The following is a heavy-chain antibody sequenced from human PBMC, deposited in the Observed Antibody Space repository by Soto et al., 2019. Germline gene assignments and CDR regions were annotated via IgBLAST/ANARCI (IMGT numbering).Heavy chain of an antibody. CDR3: ARDESSSWDYYYYGMDV. V-gene: IGHV3-7*05. CDR2: IKQDGSEK. CDR1: GFTFSSYW. Sequence: GGPLRLSCAASGFTFSSYWMSWVRQAPGKGLEWVANIKQDGSEKYYVDSVKGRFTISRDNAKNSLYLQMNSLRAEDTAVYYCARDESSSWDYYYYGMDVWGQGTTVTVSS. D-gene: IGHD6-13*01. J-gene: IGHJ6*02.